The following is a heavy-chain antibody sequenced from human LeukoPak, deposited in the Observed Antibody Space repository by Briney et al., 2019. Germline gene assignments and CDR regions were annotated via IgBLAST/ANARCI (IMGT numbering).Heavy chain of an antibody. CDR2: ISGSGGST. D-gene: IGHD6-19*01. CDR3: AKTGYSSGWWGDFQH. CDR1: GFTFSSYA. J-gene: IGHJ1*01. V-gene: IGHV3-23*01. Sequence: PLGSLRLSCAASGFTFSSYAMSWVRQAPGKGVEWVSAISGSGGSTYYADSVKGRFTISRDNSKNTLYLQMNSLRAEDTAVYYCAKTGYSSGWWGDFQHWGQGTLVTVSS.